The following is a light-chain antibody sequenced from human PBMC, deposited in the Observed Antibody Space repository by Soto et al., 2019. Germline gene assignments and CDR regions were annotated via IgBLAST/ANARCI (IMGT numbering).Light chain of an antibody. CDR2: AAS. V-gene: IGKV3-20*01. CDR3: QQYGSSPLT. J-gene: IGKJ4*01. Sequence: EIVLTQSPGTLSLSPGERATLSCRGSQSVGINFLAWYQQKPGQAPRLLIHAASSRATGIPDRFSGSGSGTDFTLTISRLEPEDFAVYYCQQYGSSPLTFGGGTKVEIK. CDR1: QSVGINF.